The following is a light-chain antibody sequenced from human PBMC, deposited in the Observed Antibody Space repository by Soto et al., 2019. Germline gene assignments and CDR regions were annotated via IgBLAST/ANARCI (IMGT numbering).Light chain of an antibody. Sequence: QSVLTQPPSVSWAPGKRVTISCIGSSSNIGAGYDVHWYQQFLGTAPKLLIHGNINRPSGVPDRFSGSKSGTSASLAITGLQSEDETDYYCQSYDSSLSAWVFGGGTKLTVL. V-gene: IGLV1-40*01. CDR1: SSNIGAGYD. CDR2: GNI. CDR3: QSYDSSLSAWV. J-gene: IGLJ3*02.